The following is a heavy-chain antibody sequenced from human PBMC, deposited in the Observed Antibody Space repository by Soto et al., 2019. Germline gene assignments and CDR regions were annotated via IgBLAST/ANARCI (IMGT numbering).Heavy chain of an antibody. Sequence: ASVKVSCKVSGYALTKLSIHWVRQAPGKGLEWMGGFDPEDGGAIYAQKFQGRVTVTEDTSADTAYMELSSLRSDDTAVYFCATARRYCSGGSCYSHLDYWGQGALVTVSS. CDR2: FDPEDGGA. J-gene: IGHJ4*02. D-gene: IGHD2-15*01. V-gene: IGHV1-24*01. CDR3: ATARRYCSGGSCYSHLDY. CDR1: GYALTKLS.